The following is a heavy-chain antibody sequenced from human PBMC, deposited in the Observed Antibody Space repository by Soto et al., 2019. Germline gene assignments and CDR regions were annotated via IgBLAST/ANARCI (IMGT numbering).Heavy chain of an antibody. J-gene: IGHJ2*01. V-gene: IGHV3-23*01. CDR1: GFTFSSYA. D-gene: IGHD6-19*01. Sequence: GGSLRLSCAASGFTFSSYAMSWVRQAPGKGLEWVSAISGSGGSTYYADSVKGRFTISRDNSKNTLYLQMNSLRAEDTAVYYCANHAGYSSGWYSVQTKDPWYFDLWGRGTLVTVSS. CDR2: ISGSGGST. CDR3: ANHAGYSSGWYSVQTKDPWYFDL.